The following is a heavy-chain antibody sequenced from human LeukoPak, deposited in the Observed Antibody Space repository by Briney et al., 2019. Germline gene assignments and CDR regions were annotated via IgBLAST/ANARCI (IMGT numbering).Heavy chain of an antibody. CDR1: GFTFDDYG. CDR2: INWNGGST. D-gene: IGHD4-17*01. Sequence: PGGSLRLSCAASGFTFDDYGMSWVRQAPGKGLEWVSGINWNGGSTGYADSVKGRFTISRDNAKNSLYLQVNSLRAEDTALYYCASPGDYGDYGEPEYFQHWGQGTLVTVSS. V-gene: IGHV3-20*04. J-gene: IGHJ1*01. CDR3: ASPGDYGDYGEPEYFQH.